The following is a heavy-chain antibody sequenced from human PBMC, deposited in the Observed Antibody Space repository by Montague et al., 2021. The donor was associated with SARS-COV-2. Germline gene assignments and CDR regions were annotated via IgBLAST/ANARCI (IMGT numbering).Heavy chain of an antibody. CDR2: IYYSGST. CDR3: ARDPWRITIFGVVTRYGMDV. Sequence: SETLSLTCIVSGGSVSSGSYYWSWIRQPPGKGLEWIGYIYYSGSTNYNPSLKSRVTISVDTSKNQFSLRLSSVTAADTAAHYCARDPWRITIFGVVTRYGMDVWGQGTTVTVSS. D-gene: IGHD3-3*01. V-gene: IGHV4-61*01. CDR1: GGSVSSGSYY. J-gene: IGHJ6*02.